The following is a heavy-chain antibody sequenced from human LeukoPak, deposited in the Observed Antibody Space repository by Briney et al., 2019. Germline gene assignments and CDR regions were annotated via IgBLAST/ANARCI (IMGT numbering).Heavy chain of an antibody. D-gene: IGHD3-22*01. CDR1: GFTFSTYF. J-gene: IGHJ4*02. CDR2: ITGSGGST. Sequence: QAGGSLRLSCSASGFTFSTYFMHWVRQAPGKGLECVSAITGSGGSTYYADSVKGRFTISRDNFKNTLYLQMSSLRAEDTAVYYCVRDQRGGSSGYYDSWGQGTLVTVSS. CDR3: VRDQRGGSSGYYDS. V-gene: IGHV3-64D*06.